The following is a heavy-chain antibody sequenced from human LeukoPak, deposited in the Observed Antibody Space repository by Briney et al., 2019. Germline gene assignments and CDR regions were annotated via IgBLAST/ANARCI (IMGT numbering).Heavy chain of an antibody. J-gene: IGHJ6*02. Sequence: GGSLRLSCAASGFTFSNAWMSWVRQAPGKGLEWVGRIKSNTDGGTTDYAAPVKGRFTISRDDSKNTLYLQMNSLKTEDTAVYYCTTDPLLRYFGGRYYYGMDVWGQGTTVTVSS. CDR3: TTDPLLRYFGGRYYYGMDV. V-gene: IGHV3-15*01. D-gene: IGHD3-9*01. CDR2: IKSNTDGGTT. CDR1: GFTFSNAW.